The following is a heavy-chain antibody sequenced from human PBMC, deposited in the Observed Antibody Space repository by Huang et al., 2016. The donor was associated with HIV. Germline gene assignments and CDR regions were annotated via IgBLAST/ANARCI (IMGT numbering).Heavy chain of an antibody. V-gene: IGHV3-21*01. D-gene: IGHD6-13*01. CDR2: ISPSSSFI. CDR1: GFSLDSYN. Sequence: EVQLVVSGGGLVKPGGSLRLSCAASGFSLDSYNMYWVRQTPGEGLQWVSSISPSSSFIDYADSVKGRFSISRDNAKNSLYLQMNNLRGEDTAVYYCARDRGQQLSPFDSWGQGTLVTVSS. J-gene: IGHJ4*02. CDR3: ARDRGQQLSPFDS.